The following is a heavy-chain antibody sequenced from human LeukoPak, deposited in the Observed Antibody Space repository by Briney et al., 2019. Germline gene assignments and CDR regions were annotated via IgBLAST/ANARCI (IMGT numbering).Heavy chain of an antibody. J-gene: IGHJ4*02. D-gene: IGHD5-18*01. V-gene: IGHV1-69*13. CDR3: ARHGGGYSYDS. CDR2: IIPSFGTV. Sequence: ASVKVSCKASAVTFSTYAITWVRQAPGQGLEWMGGIIPSFGTVYYAQKFQGRVTITADESTSTDYMELSSLRSEDTAVYYCARHGGGYSYDSWGQGTLVTVSS. CDR1: AVTFSTYA.